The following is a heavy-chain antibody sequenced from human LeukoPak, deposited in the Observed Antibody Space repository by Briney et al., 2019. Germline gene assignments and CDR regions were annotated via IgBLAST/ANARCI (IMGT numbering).Heavy chain of an antibody. Sequence: ASETLSLTCAVYGGSFSGYYWSWIRQPPGKGLEWIGEINHSGSTNYNPSLKSRVTISVDTSKNQFSLKLSSVTAADTAVYYCARGLWVGFWSGSYYFDYWGQGTLVTVSS. CDR3: ARGLWVGFWSGSYYFDY. V-gene: IGHV4-34*01. CDR2: INHSGST. D-gene: IGHD3-3*01. J-gene: IGHJ4*02. CDR1: GGSFSGYY.